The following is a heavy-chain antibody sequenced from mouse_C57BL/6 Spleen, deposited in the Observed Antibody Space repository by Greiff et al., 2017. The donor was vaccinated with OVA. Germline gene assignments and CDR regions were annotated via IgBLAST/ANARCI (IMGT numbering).Heavy chain of an antibody. Sequence: EVKVVESGGGLVKPGGSLKLSCAASGFTFSSYAMSWVRQTPEKRLEWVATISDGGSYTYYPDNVKGRFTISRDNAKNNLYLQMSHLKSEDTAMYYCARAINYEYFDYWGQGTTLTVSS. CDR1: GFTFSSYA. D-gene: IGHD2-1*01. CDR2: ISDGGSYT. CDR3: ARAINYEYFDY. V-gene: IGHV5-4*03. J-gene: IGHJ2*01.